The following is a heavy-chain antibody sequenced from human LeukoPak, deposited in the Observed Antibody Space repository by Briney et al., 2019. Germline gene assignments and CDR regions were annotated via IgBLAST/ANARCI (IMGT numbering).Heavy chain of an antibody. V-gene: IGHV3-23*01. J-gene: IGHJ1*01. Sequence: GGSLRLSRAASGFSFTNYALSGVRQPPARGPEGLSSMKGGWETFYADSVKGRFTLSREHARNTVYLQLNNLRGEDTAIYFCARASWISPADAVCWGQRTQVTVP. CDR3: ARASWISPADAVC. CDR2: MKGGWET. D-gene: IGHD2-2*03. CDR1: GFSFTNYA.